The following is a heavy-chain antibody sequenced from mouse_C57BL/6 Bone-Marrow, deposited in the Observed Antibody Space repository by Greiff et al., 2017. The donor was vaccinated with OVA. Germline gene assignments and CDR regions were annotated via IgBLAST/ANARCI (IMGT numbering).Heavy chain of an antibody. D-gene: IGHD2-5*01. CDR3: ARHYYSNGYAMDY. Sequence: EVQLVESGGGLVKPGGSLKLSCAASGFTFSDYGMHWVRQAPEKGLEWVAYISSGSSTIYYADTVKGRFTISRDNAKNTLFLQMTSLRSEDTAMYYCARHYYSNGYAMDYWGQGTSVTVSS. V-gene: IGHV5-17*01. CDR2: ISSGSSTI. CDR1: GFTFSDYG. J-gene: IGHJ4*01.